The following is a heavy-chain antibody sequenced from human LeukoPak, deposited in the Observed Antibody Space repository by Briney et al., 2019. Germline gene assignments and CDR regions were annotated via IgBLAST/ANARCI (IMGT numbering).Heavy chain of an antibody. Sequence: SETLSLTCTVSGGSISSSSYYWGWIRQPPGKGLEWIRSIYYSGSTYYNPSLKSRVTISVGKYKNQFSLKLSSVAAADTAVYYCARGRAYSSSWYEYSRRWFDPWGQGTLVSVPS. CDR1: GGSISSSSYY. V-gene: IGHV4-39*07. CDR3: ARGRAYSSSWYEYSRRWFDP. J-gene: IGHJ5*02. D-gene: IGHD6-13*01. CDR2: IYYSGST.